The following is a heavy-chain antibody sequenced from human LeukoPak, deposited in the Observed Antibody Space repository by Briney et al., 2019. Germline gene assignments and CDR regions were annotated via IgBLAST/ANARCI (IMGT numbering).Heavy chain of an antibody. CDR3: ARGPGYYDFGSGYYQYYFDY. D-gene: IGHD3-3*01. CDR1: GYTFTSYD. J-gene: IGHJ4*02. V-gene: IGHV1-8*03. Sequence: ASVKVSCKASGYTFTSYDINWVRQATGQGLEWMGWMNPNSGNTGYAQKFQGRVTITRNASISTAYMELSSLRSEDTAVYYCARGPGYYDFGSGYYQYYFDYWGQGTLVTVSS. CDR2: MNPNSGNT.